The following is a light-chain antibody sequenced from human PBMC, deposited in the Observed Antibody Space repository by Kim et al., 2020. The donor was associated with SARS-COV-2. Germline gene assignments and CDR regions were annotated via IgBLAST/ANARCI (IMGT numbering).Light chain of an antibody. CDR3: QQYDDWPPWT. J-gene: IGKJ1*01. Sequence: VSPGERAPLSCRASQSVRNNLAWYQQTPGRAPRLLIHGASTRATGIPGRFSGSGSGTEFTLTISSLQSEDFAVYYCQQYDDWPPWTFGQGTKVEI. V-gene: IGKV3-15*01. CDR1: QSVRNN. CDR2: GAS.